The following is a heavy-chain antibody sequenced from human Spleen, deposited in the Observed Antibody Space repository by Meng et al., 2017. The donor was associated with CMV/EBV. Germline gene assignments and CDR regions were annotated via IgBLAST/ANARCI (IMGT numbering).Heavy chain of an antibody. CDR1: GGSVTSDTYY. J-gene: IGHJ5*02. Sequence: LTGTVSGGSVTSDTYYWSWIRQPPGKGLEWIGYIDYTGSTNYNPSLKSRVTISVDTSKNQFSLKLSSVTAADTAVYYCARGSGGWFDPWGQGTLVTVSS. V-gene: IGHV4-61*01. CDR2: IDYTGST. CDR3: ARGSGGWFDP.